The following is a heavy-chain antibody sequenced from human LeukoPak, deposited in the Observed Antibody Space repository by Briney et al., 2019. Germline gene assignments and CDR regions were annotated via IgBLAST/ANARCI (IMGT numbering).Heavy chain of an antibody. CDR3: ARVRRYYDSSGYYYFDY. V-gene: IGHV1-2*06. J-gene: IGHJ4*02. CDR1: GYTFTGYY. CDR2: INPNSGGT. Sequence: ASVKVSCKASGYTFTGYYMHWVLQAPGQGLEWMGRINPNSGGTNYAQKFQGGVTMTRDTSISTAYMELSRLRSDDTAVYYCARVRRYYDSSGYYYFDYWGQGTLVTVSS. D-gene: IGHD3-22*01.